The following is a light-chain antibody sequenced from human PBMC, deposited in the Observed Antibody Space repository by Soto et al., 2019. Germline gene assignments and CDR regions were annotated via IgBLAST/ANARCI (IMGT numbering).Light chain of an antibody. CDR3: HQYASSPQT. CDR2: AAS. CDR1: QSVPKNY. J-gene: IGKJ1*01. Sequence: EIVLTQSPGTLSLSPGERATLSCRASQSVPKNYLAWYQQEPGQAPRLLIHAASSRAAGIPDRFSGGGSGTDFTLAISRLEPEDFAVYYCHQYASSPQTFGQGTKVEIQ. V-gene: IGKV3-20*01.